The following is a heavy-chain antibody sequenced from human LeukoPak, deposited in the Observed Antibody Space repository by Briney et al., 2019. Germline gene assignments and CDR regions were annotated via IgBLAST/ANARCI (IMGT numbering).Heavy chain of an antibody. CDR2: ISAYNGNT. V-gene: IGHV1-18*01. J-gene: IGHJ4*02. CDR3: ASFRVGATTNY. CDR1: GYTFTSYG. D-gene: IGHD1-26*01. Sequence: ASVKVSCKASGYTFTSYGISWVRQAPGQGLEWMGWISAYNGNTNYAQKLQGRVTMTTDTSTSTAYMELRTLRSDDTAVYYCASFRVGATTNYWGQGTLVTVSS.